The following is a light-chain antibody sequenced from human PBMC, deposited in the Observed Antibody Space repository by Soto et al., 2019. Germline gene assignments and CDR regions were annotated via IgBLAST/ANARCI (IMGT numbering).Light chain of an antibody. Sequence: QSVLTQPASVSGSPGQSITISCTGTSSDVGAYSYVSWYQQHPGKAPKLMIYDVSNRPSGVSNRFSGSKSGNTASLTISGLQAEDEADYHCSSYTSSSTLVFGTGTQLTVL. CDR1: SSDVGAYSY. CDR2: DVS. V-gene: IGLV2-14*01. J-gene: IGLJ1*01. CDR3: SSYTSSSTLV.